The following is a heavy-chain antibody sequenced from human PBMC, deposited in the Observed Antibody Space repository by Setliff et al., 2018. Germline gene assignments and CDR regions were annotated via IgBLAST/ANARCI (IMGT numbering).Heavy chain of an antibody. CDR2: ISDDGSNE. D-gene: IGHD3-10*01. J-gene: IGHJ4*02. Sequence: GGSLRLSCAASGFTVSTFSMHWVRQAPIKGLEWVATISDDGSNEFYADSVKGRFTVFRDNSKNTLYLQMNSLRADDTAVYYCWGSRGYWGQGTLVTVSS. CDR1: GFTVSTFS. V-gene: IGHV3-30*03. CDR3: WGSRGY.